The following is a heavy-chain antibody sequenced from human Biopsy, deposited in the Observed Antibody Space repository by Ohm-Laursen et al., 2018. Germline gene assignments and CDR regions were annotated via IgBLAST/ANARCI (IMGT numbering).Heavy chain of an antibody. J-gene: IGHJ4*02. CDR3: ARDWQGRAHYYDSSGYDY. D-gene: IGHD3-22*01. CDR2: TNEDGSHT. V-gene: IGHV3-74*01. CDR1: GFTFSRFW. Sequence: SLRLSCAASGFTFSRFWIHWVRQAPGKGLAWVSHTNEDGSHTDYADSVKGRFTVSRDNAKNTLYLQMNSLRAEDTAVYYCARDWQGRAHYYDSSGYDYWGQGTLVTVSS.